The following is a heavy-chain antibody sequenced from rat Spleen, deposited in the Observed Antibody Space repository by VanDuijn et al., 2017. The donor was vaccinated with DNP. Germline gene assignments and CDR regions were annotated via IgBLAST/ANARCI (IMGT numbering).Heavy chain of an antibody. V-gene: IGHV5-7*01. CDR1: GFTFSDYN. D-gene: IGHD1-6*01. CDR2: ISYDGSST. Sequence: EVQLVESGGGLVQPGRSLKLSCAASGFTFSDYNMAWVRQAPKKGLEWVATISYDGSSTYYRDSVKGRFTLSRDGAKSSLYLQMDSLRSEDTATYYCARQRVYTTDESYYFDYWGQVVMVTVSS. J-gene: IGHJ2*01. CDR3: ARQRVYTTDESYYFDY.